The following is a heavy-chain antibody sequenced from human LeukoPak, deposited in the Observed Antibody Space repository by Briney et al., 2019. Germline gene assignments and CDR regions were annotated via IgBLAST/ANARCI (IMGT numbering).Heavy chain of an antibody. D-gene: IGHD3-22*01. CDR1: GGSISSSSYY. CDR2: IYYSGST. CDR3: ARVNYYDSRGYGAFDI. V-gene: IGHV4-39*07. Sequence: SETLSLTCTVSGGSISSSSYYWDWLRQPPGKGLEWIGSIYYSGSTYYNPSLKSRVTISVDTSKNQFSLKLSSVTAADTAVYYCARVNYYDSRGYGAFDIWGQGTMVTVSS. J-gene: IGHJ3*02.